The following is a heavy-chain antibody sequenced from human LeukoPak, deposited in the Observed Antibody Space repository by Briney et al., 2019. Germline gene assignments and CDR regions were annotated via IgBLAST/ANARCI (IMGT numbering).Heavy chain of an antibody. D-gene: IGHD3-10*02. CDR3: AELGITMIGGV. J-gene: IGHJ6*04. V-gene: IGHV3-48*03. CDR1: GFTFSSYD. Sequence: PGGSLRLSCAASGFTFSSYDMNWVRQAPGKGLEGVSYISSSGSTIYYADSVKGRFTISRDNAKNSLYLQMNSLRAVDTAVYYCAELGITMIGGVWGKGTTVTISS. CDR2: ISSSGSTI.